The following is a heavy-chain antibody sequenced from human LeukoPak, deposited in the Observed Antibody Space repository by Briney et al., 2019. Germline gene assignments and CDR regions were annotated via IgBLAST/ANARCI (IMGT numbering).Heavy chain of an antibody. J-gene: IGHJ4*02. V-gene: IGHV4-34*01. CDR2: FNHSGST. D-gene: IGHD3-3*01. CDR1: GGSFSGYY. Sequence: SETLSLTCAVYGGSFSGYYWSWIRQPPGKGLEWIGEFNHSGSTNYNPSLKSRVTISVDTSKNQFSLKLSSVTAADTAVYYCARSSGDYDFWSGYLGYYFDYWGQGTLVTVSS. CDR3: ARSSGDYDFWSGYLGYYFDY.